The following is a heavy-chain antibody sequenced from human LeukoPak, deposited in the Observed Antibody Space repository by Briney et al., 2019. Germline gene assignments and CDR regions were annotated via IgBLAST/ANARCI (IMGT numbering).Heavy chain of an antibody. CDR2: MYYSGST. CDR1: GGSTSSYY. J-gene: IGHJ6*03. V-gene: IGHV4-59*12. Sequence: SETLSLTCTVSGGSTSSYYWSWIRQPPGKGLEWIGYMYYSGSTNYNPSLKSRVTISVDTSKNQFSLKPSSVTAADTAVYYCARDHPSYYYYYMDVWGKGTTVTVSS. CDR3: ARDHPSYYYYYMDV.